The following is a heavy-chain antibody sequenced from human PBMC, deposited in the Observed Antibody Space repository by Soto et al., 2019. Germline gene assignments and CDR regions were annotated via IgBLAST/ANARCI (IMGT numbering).Heavy chain of an antibody. J-gene: IGHJ4*02. D-gene: IGHD2-2*01. CDR1: GFTFSTYS. CDR3: ARDRSDTAAMDY. V-gene: IGHV3-48*02. Sequence: EVQLVESGGGLVQPGGSLRLSCAASGFTFSTYSMNWVRQAPGKGLEWLSYISSSSSTIYYADSVKGRFTISRDNAKNSLYLEMNSLRDEDTAVYYCARDRSDTAAMDYRGQGTLVTVSS. CDR2: ISSSSSTI.